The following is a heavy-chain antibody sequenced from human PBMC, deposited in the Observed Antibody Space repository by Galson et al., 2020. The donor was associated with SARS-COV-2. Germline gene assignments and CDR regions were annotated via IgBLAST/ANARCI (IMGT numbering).Heavy chain of an antibody. J-gene: IGHJ6*03. D-gene: IGHD1-26*01. Sequence: SETLSLTCTLSGGSITGYYWSWIRQPPGKGLEWIGEINHGGNTNYSPSLKSRVTISVDTSKIQFSLKLSSVTAADTAVYYCARGLGEPRQYYYFYMDVWGKGTTVIVS. V-gene: IGHV4-34*01. CDR2: INHGGNT. CDR3: ARGLGEPRQYYYFYMDV. CDR1: GGSITGYY.